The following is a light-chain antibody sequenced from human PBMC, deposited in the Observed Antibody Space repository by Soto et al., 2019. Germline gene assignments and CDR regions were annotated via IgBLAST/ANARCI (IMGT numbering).Light chain of an antibody. CDR2: EVT. J-gene: IGLJ1*01. CDR3: SSYTSTSTLYV. V-gene: IGLV2-14*01. CDR1: SSDIGAYNY. Sequence: QSALTQPASVSGSPGQSITISCIGTSSDIGAYNYVSWYQQHPGKVPKLMIYEVTNRPSGLSNRFSGSKSGNTASLTISGLQAEDEADYFCSSYTSTSTLYVFGTGTKVT.